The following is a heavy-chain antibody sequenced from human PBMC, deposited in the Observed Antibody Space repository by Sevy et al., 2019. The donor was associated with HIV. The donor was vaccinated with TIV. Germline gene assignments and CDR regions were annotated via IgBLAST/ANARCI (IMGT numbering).Heavy chain of an antibody. J-gene: IGHJ6*02. CDR3: AKAHADCSGGTCYTAHYYYDMDV. CDR2: ISYAGDNK. V-gene: IGHV3-30*18. Sequence: GGSLRLSCAASGFAFSDYAMHWVRQAPGKGLEWVAAISYAGDNKYFADSVKGRFTVSKDNSKNTLYLEMNSLRAEDTAVYYCAKAHADCSGGTCYTAHYYYDMDVWGRGATVTVPS. D-gene: IGHD2-15*01. CDR1: GFAFSDYA.